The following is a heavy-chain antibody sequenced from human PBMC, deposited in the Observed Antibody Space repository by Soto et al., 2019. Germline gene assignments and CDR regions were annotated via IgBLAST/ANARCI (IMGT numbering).Heavy chain of an antibody. V-gene: IGHV4-31*03. CDR1: GGSISSVTNY. D-gene: IGHD3-3*01. Sequence: SETLSLTCSVSGGSISSVTNYWSWIRQPPGKGLEWIGYIFYSGSTSYNPSLKSRVTISVDTSENQFSLRLSSVTAADTAVYYCASRYYDFWSSNWFDPPGQRTLVTVSS. CDR3: ASRYYDFWSSNWFDP. J-gene: IGHJ5*02. CDR2: IFYSGST.